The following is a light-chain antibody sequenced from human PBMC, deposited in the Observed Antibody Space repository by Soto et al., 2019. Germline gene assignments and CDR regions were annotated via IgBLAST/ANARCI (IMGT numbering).Light chain of an antibody. V-gene: IGLV2-8*01. J-gene: IGLJ1*01. CDR3: SSYVGSNNFV. Sequence: QSALTQPPSASGSPGQSVTISCTGTSSDVGAYKYVSWYQQHPGKAPKLLIYEVNKRPSGVPDRFSGSKSGNTASLTVSGLLAEDETDYYCSSYVGSNNFVFGTGAKVTVL. CDR2: EVN. CDR1: SSDVGAYKY.